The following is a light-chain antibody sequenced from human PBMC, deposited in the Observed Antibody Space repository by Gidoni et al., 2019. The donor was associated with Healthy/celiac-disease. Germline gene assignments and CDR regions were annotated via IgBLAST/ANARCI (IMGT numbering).Light chain of an antibody. J-gene: IGKJ4*01. CDR1: QSVLYSSNNKNY. CDR2: WAS. V-gene: IGKV4-1*01. CDR3: QQYYSTPLT. Sequence: VPLGERATINGKSSQSVLYSSNNKNYLAWYQQKPGQPPKLLIYWASTRESGVPDRFSGSGSGTDFTLTISSLQAEDVAVYYCQQYYSTPLTFGGGTKVEIK.